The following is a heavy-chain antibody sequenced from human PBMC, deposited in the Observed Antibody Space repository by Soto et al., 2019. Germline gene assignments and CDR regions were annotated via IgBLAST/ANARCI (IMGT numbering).Heavy chain of an antibody. D-gene: IGHD3-22*01. V-gene: IGHV3-30*18. CDR3: AKDRVVAVDGMDV. CDR2: ISYDGSNK. CDR1: GFTFSNFG. J-gene: IGHJ6*02. Sequence: GGSLRLSCAASGFTFSNFGMHWVRQAPGKGLEWVAVISYDGSNKYYADSVKGRFTISRDNSKNTLYLQMNSLRAEDTAVYYCAKDRVVAVDGMDVWGQGTTVTVSS.